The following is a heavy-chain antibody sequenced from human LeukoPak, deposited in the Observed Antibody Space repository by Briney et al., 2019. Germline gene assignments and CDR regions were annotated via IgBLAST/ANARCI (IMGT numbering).Heavy chain of an antibody. D-gene: IGHD3-9*01. CDR3: ARAMWARYFDWLYPGWYFDL. Sequence: ASVKVSCTASGYTFTSYYMHWVRQAPGQGLEWMGIINPSGGSTSYAQKFQGRVTMPRDTSTSTVYMELSSLRSEDTAVYYCARAMWARYFDWLYPGWYFDLWGRGTLVTVSS. CDR2: INPSGGST. V-gene: IGHV1-46*01. CDR1: GYTFTSYY. J-gene: IGHJ2*01.